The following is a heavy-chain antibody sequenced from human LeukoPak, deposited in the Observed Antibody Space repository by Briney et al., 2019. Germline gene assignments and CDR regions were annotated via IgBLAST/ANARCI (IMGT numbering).Heavy chain of an antibody. V-gene: IGHV4-39*07. J-gene: IGHJ6*03. D-gene: IGHD3-22*01. CDR2: IYYSGST. CDR3: ARDGSYDSSGYYHYYYYYYMDV. CDR1: GGSISSSSYY. Sequence: PSETLSLTCIVSGGSISSSSYYWGWIRQPPGTGLEWLGSIYYSGSTYYNPSLKSRVTISVDTSKNQFSLKLSSVTAADTAVYYCARDGSYDSSGYYHYYYYYYMDVWGKGTTVTVSS.